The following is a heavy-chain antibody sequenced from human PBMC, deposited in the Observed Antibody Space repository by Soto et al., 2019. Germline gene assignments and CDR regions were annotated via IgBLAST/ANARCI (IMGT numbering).Heavy chain of an antibody. CDR3: ARDGRGYCSGGSCPTATGHYDAFDI. CDR1: GGTFSSYS. J-gene: IGHJ3*02. CDR2: IIPILGIA. D-gene: IGHD2-15*01. Sequence: SVKVSCKASGGTFSSYSISWVRQAPGQGLEWMGRIIPILGIANYAQKFQGRVTITADKSTSTAYMELSSLRSEDTAVYYCARDGRGYCSGGSCPTATGHYDAFDIWGQGTMVTVSS. V-gene: IGHV1-69*04.